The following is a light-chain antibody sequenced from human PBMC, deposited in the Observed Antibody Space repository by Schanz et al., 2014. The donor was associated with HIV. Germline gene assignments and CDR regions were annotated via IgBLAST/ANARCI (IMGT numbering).Light chain of an antibody. Sequence: DIQVTQSPSFLSASVGDRVTITCRASQAINDYLAWYQQKPGRAPNLLIYGASTLQSGVPSRFSGSGSGTDFTLTISSLQPEDTATYYCQQYDNLPYSLTFGPGTKVDIK. CDR3: QQYDNLPYSLT. J-gene: IGKJ3*01. V-gene: IGKV1-9*01. CDR2: GAS. CDR1: QAINDY.